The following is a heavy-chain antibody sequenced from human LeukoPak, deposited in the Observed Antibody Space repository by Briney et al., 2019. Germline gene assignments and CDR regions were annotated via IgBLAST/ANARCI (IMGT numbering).Heavy chain of an antibody. Sequence: ASVKVSCKASGYTFSGYYMHWVRKAPGQGLEWMGWINPNSGGTNYAQKFQGRVTMTRDTSISTAYMELSRLGSDDTAVYYCARGPATGDFDYWGQGTLVTVLS. D-gene: IGHD7-27*01. J-gene: IGHJ4*02. CDR3: ARGPATGDFDY. CDR1: GYTFSGYY. V-gene: IGHV1-2*02. CDR2: INPNSGGT.